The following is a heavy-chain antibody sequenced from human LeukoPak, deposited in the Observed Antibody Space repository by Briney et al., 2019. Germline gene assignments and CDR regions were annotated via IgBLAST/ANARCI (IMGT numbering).Heavy chain of an antibody. CDR3: ASLSYPGNF. CDR1: GFTFSSYS. Sequence: GGSLRLFCAVSGFTFSSYSMNWVRQAPGKGLEWVSYISSSGTTIYYADSVKGRFTISRDNAENSLYLQMNSLRAEDTAVYYCASLSYPGNFWGQGTLVTVSS. CDR2: ISSSGTTI. V-gene: IGHV3-48*01. J-gene: IGHJ4*02.